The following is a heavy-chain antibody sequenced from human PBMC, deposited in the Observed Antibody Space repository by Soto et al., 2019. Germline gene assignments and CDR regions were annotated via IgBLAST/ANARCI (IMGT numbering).Heavy chain of an antibody. CDR1: GETVTNYW. J-gene: IGHJ4*02. Sequence: GEAVTSSGEGSGETVTNYWICWVRKTPGKGLEWMGIIYPSNSETKYSPSFQGQATISADKSTSTAYLQWSSLRASDTAMYYCARRYVRSYYDDYWGQGTLVTVSS. CDR3: ARRYVRSYYDDY. CDR2: IYPSNSET. D-gene: IGHD3-16*01. V-gene: IGHV5-51*01.